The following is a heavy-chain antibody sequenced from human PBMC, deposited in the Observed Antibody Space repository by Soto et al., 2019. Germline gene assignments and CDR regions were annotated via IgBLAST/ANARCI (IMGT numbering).Heavy chain of an antibody. V-gene: IGHV4-4*02. CDR3: ARYIAASGTYYFDY. Sequence: QVELQESGPGLVKPSGTLSLTCAVSGGSISSSYWWSWVRQPPGKGLEWIGEIYHSGSANYNPSLKSRVTTSVDNSKNQFSLKLSSVTAADTAVYYCARYIAASGTYYFDYWGQGTLVTVSS. J-gene: IGHJ4*02. CDR1: GGSISSSYW. CDR2: IYHSGSA. D-gene: IGHD6-13*01.